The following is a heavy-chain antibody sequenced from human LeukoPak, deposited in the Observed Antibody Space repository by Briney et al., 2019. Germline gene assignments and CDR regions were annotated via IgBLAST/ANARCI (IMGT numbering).Heavy chain of an antibody. CDR3: ARDYYGSGIGGIFDY. J-gene: IGHJ4*02. D-gene: IGHD3-10*01. V-gene: IGHV3-30-3*01. Sequence: GGSLRLSCAASGFTFSSYAMHWVRQAPGKGLEWVAVISYDGSNKYYADSVKGRFTISSDNSKNTLYLQMNSLRTEDTAVYYCARDYYGSGIGGIFDYWGQGTLVTVSS. CDR2: ISYDGSNK. CDR1: GFTFSSYA.